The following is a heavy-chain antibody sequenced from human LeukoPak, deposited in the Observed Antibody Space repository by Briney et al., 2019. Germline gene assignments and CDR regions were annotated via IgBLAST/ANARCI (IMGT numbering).Heavy chain of an antibody. CDR1: GGSFSNFY. J-gene: IGHJ5*02. V-gene: IGHV4-34*01. D-gene: IGHD5-12*01. CDR2: ITQSGNT. Sequence: SETLSLTCAIYGGSFSNFYWNWIRQSPGKGLEWIGEITQSGNTNYNPSLKSRVTISVDTSKNQFSLKLSSVTAADTAVYYCARGGSGYDWFDPWGQGTLVTVSS. CDR3: ARGGSGYDWFDP.